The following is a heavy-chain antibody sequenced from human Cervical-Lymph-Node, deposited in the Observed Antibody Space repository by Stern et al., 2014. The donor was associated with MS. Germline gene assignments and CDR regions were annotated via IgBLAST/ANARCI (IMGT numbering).Heavy chain of an antibody. CDR3: ARINTGYSSSWAANFDY. Sequence: QVTLKESGPALVKPTQTLTLTCTFSGFSLSTSGMCVSWIRQPPGKALEWLARIDWDDDKYYSTSLKTRLTISKDTSKNQVVLTMTNMDPVDTATYYCARINTGYSSSWAANFDYWGQGTLVTVSS. CDR2: IDWDDDK. CDR1: GFSLSTSGMC. V-gene: IGHV2-70*15. J-gene: IGHJ4*02. D-gene: IGHD6-13*01.